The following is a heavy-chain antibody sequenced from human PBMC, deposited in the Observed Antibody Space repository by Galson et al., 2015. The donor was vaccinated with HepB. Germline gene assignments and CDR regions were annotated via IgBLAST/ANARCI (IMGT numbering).Heavy chain of an antibody. Sequence: SLRLSCASSGFSFSNYGIHWVRQAPGKGLEWMAVISYDGSFRYYADSVKGRFTVSRDSSRSMLYLQMNSLRVEDTAVYYCAKEGPGQINMMINRILGFDPWGQGTQVTVSS. CDR3: AKEGPGQINMMINRILGFDP. J-gene: IGHJ5*02. CDR2: ISYDGSFR. D-gene: IGHD2/OR15-2a*01. CDR1: GFSFSNYG. V-gene: IGHV3-30*18.